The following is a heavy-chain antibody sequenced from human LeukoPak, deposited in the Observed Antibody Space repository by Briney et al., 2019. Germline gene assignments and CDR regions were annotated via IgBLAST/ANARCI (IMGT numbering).Heavy chain of an antibody. Sequence: GGSLRLSCLTAGFTLSTNAMSWVRQAPGKGLEWISGISGSGASTYYADSVKGRFTISRDDSRNTLYLQMNSLRGDDTAVYYCAKDVGKWESLHFFDYWGQGTLVTVSS. CDR1: GFTLSTNA. V-gene: IGHV3-23*01. CDR3: AKDVGKWESLHFFDY. D-gene: IGHD1-26*01. CDR2: ISGSGAST. J-gene: IGHJ4*02.